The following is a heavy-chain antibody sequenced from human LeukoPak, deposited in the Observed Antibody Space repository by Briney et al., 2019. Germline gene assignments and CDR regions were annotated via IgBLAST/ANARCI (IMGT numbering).Heavy chain of an antibody. Sequence: GGSLRLSCAASGFTFSSYAMRWVRQAPGKGLEWVSAISGSGGSTYYADSVKGRFTISRDNSKNTLYLQMNSLRAEDTAVYYCAKKYYYDSSGYYYEDYFDYWGQGTLVTVSS. J-gene: IGHJ4*02. CDR2: ISGSGGST. CDR1: GFTFSSYA. CDR3: AKKYYYDSSGYYYEDYFDY. V-gene: IGHV3-23*01. D-gene: IGHD3-22*01.